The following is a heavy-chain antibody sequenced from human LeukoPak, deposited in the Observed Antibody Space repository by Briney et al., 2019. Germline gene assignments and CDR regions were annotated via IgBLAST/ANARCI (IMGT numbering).Heavy chain of an antibody. V-gene: IGHV1-2*02. Sequence: ASVKVSCKASGYTFTGYYMHWVRQAPGQGLEWMGWISPNSGGTNYAQKFQGRVTMTRDTSISTAYMELSRLRSDDTAVYYCARVVATGYYYYYMDVWGKGTTVTVSS. CDR2: ISPNSGGT. CDR3: ARVVATGYYYYYMDV. CDR1: GYTFTGYY. D-gene: IGHD1-26*01. J-gene: IGHJ6*03.